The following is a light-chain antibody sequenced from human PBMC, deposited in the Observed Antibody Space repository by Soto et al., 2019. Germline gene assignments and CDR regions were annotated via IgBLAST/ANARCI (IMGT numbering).Light chain of an antibody. Sequence: QSVLTQPASVSGSPGQSITISCTGTSSDVGAYNYDSWYQQYPGEAPKVIIYDVSHRPAGVSNRFSGSKSGNTASLTISGLPAQDEADSYCSSCTSATTYVFGTVTKVTVL. J-gene: IGLJ1*01. CDR1: SSDVGAYNY. V-gene: IGLV2-14*01. CDR2: DVS. CDR3: SSCTSATTYV.